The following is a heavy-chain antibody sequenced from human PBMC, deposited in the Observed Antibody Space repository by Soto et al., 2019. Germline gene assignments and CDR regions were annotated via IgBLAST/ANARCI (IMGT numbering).Heavy chain of an antibody. D-gene: IGHD3-22*01. Sequence: VKVSCKASGYTFTSYGISWVRQAPGQGLEWMGWISAYNGNTNYAQKLQGRVTMTTDTSTSTAYMELRSLRSDDTAVYYCARASFEYYDSSGYYPFDYWGQGTLVTVSS. J-gene: IGHJ4*02. CDR3: ARASFEYYDSSGYYPFDY. CDR2: ISAYNGNT. V-gene: IGHV1-18*01. CDR1: GYTFTSYG.